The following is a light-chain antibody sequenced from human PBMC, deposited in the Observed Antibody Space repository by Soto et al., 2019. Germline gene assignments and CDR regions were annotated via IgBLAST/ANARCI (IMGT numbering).Light chain of an antibody. CDR1: QSVSIN. J-gene: IGKJ5*01. V-gene: IGKV3-11*01. CDR3: QQRHMWPIT. Sequence: EIVLTQSPATLSLSPGERATLSCRASQSVSINLAWYQQKPGQAPRLLIYDAYNRATGIPPRFSGSGSGTDFTLTISSLEPEDSAVYYCQQRHMWPITFGQGTRLEIK. CDR2: DAY.